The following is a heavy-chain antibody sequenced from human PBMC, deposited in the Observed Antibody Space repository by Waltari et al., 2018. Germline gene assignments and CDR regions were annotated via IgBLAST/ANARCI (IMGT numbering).Heavy chain of an antibody. CDR3: ATGSVQLWFRYFDY. V-gene: IGHV1-24*01. D-gene: IGHD5-18*01. CDR1: GYTRTELS. CDR2: FDPEDGDT. Sequence: QVQLVQSGAEVKKPGASVKVSCKVSGYTRTELSMHWVRQAPGKGLEWMGGFDPEDGDTIYAQKFPGRGTMTEDTSTDTAYMELSSLRSEDTAVYYCATGSVQLWFRYFDYWGQGTLVTVSS. J-gene: IGHJ4*02.